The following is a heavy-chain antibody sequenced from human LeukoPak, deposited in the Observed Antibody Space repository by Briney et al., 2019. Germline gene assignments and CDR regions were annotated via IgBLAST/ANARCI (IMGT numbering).Heavy chain of an antibody. CDR1: GYTFTRYY. D-gene: IGHD2-15*01. Sequence: ASVKVSCKASGYTFTRYYMTWVRQAPGQGLEWMGVINPSAGSTTYAQKFQGRVTMTRNTSISTAYMELSSLRSEDTAVYYCARAGGYCGRISCPYYFDYWGQGTLVTVSS. CDR2: INPSAGST. CDR3: ARAGGYCGRISCPYYFDY. J-gene: IGHJ4*02. V-gene: IGHV1-46*01.